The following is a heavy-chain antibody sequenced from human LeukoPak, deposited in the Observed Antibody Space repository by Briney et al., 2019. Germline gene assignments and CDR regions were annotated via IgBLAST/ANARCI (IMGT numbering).Heavy chain of an antibody. D-gene: IGHD4-11*01. CDR3: ARLRRMTTVTTYYYYYYMDV. J-gene: IGHJ6*03. CDR1: GGSFSGYY. V-gene: IGHV4-34*01. Sequence: SETLSLTCAVYGGSFSGYYWSWIRQPPGKGLEWIVDINHSGSTNYNPSLKSRVTISVDTSRNQFSLKLSSVTAADTAVYYCARLRRMTTVTTYYYYYYMDVWGKGTTVTVSS. CDR2: INHSGST.